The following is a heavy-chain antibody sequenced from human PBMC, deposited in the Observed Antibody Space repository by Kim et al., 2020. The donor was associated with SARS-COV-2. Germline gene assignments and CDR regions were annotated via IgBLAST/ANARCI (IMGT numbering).Heavy chain of an antibody. CDR3: ARGRSVLTIFGVVLNPHVDYYIMDV. Sequence: ASVKVSCKASGYTFTSYDINWVRQATGQGLEWMGWMNPNSGNTGYGQKFQGRVTMTRHTSISTAYMELSSLRSEDTAVYYCARGRSVLTIFGVVLNPHVDYYIMDVWGQGTTVTVSS. CDR1: GYTFTSYD. CDR2: MNPNSGNT. J-gene: IGHJ6*02. V-gene: IGHV1-8*01. D-gene: IGHD3-3*01.